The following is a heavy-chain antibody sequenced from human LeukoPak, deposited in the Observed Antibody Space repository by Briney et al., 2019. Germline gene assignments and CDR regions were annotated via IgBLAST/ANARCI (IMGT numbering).Heavy chain of an antibody. CDR3: AKDRAQQLVLDF. D-gene: IGHD6-13*01. Sequence: AGSLTLSCAASGFTFSSYDMSWVRQAPGKGLEWVSAIIGSGSSTYYADSVKGRFTISRDNSKNTLFLQMNSLRAEDTAVYYCAKDRAQQLVLDFWGQGTLVTVSS. CDR2: IIGSGSST. CDR1: GFTFSSYD. J-gene: IGHJ4*02. V-gene: IGHV3-23*01.